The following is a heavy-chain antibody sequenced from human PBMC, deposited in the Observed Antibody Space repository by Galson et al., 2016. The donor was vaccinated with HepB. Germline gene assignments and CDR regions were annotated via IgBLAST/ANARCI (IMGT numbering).Heavy chain of an antibody. CDR3: ARVTLRGVTLDFLDF. V-gene: IGHV1-46*01. CDR2: INTGGGRT. D-gene: IGHD3-10*01. J-gene: IGHJ4*02. CDR1: GYTFSSYY. Sequence: SVKVSCKASGYTFSSYYIHWVRQAPGQGLEWMGIINTGGGRTSYAQKFQGRVTMTRDTSTSTVYMELGRLRSKDTAVYFCARVTLRGVTLDFLDFWGQGTLVTVSS.